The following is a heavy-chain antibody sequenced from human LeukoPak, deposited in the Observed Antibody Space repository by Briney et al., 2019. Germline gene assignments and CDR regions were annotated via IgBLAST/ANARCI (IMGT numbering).Heavy chain of an antibody. J-gene: IGHJ6*02. Sequence: ASVKVSCKASGYTFTSYYMHWVRQAPGQGLEWMGIINPSGGSTNYAQKFQGRVTMTRDTSTSTVYMELSSLRSEDTAVYYCARVRSRPKGYCSGGSCYSMSPYYGMDVWGQGTAVTVSS. CDR1: GYTFTSYY. CDR3: ARVRSRPKGYCSGGSCYSMSPYYGMDV. CDR2: INPSGGST. D-gene: IGHD2-15*01. V-gene: IGHV1-46*01.